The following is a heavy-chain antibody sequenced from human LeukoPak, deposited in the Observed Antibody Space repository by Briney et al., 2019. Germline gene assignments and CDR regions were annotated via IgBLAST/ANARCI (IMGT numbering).Heavy chain of an antibody. CDR3: ARSPSPYSSGWYFDY. J-gene: IGHJ4*02. D-gene: IGHD6-19*01. V-gene: IGHV6-1*01. CDR2: TYQRSKWYN. CDR1: GDSVSINSAA. Sequence: SRTLSLTCVISGDSVSINSAAWNWIRQSPSRGLEWLGRTYQRSKWYNDYAVSVKSRITINPDISKNQFSLQLNSVTPEGTAVYYCARSPSPYSSGWYFDYWGQGTLVTVSS.